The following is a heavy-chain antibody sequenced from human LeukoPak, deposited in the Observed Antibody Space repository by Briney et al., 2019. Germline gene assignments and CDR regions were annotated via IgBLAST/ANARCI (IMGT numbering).Heavy chain of an antibody. J-gene: IGHJ6*03. D-gene: IGHD6-6*01. CDR1: GGTFSSYA. CDR2: IIPIFGTA. CDR3: ARALPKGQLDFYYYYMDV. Sequence: SVKVSCKASGGTFSSYAISWVRQAPGQGLEWMGGIIPIFGTANYAQKFQGRVTITADESTSTAYMELSSLRSEDTAVYYCARALPKGQLDFYYYYMDVWGKGTTVTVSS. V-gene: IGHV1-69*01.